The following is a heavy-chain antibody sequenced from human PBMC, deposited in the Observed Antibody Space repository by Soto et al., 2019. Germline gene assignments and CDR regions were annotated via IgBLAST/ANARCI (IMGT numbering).Heavy chain of an antibody. Sequence: EVQLLESGGGLVQPGGSLRLSCAASGFTFSSYAMSWVRQAPGKGLEWVSAISGSGGSTYYADSVKGRFTISRDNSKNTLYLQMNSLRAEDTAVYYCGKASSSWYYFDYWGQGTLVTVSS. J-gene: IGHJ4*02. V-gene: IGHV3-23*01. D-gene: IGHD6-13*01. CDR1: GFTFSSYA. CDR2: ISGSGGST. CDR3: GKASSSWYYFDY.